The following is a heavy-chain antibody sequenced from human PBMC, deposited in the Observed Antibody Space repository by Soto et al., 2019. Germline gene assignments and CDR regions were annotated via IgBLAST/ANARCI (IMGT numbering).Heavy chain of an antibody. J-gene: IGHJ4*02. CDR3: ARERRGYFAY. Sequence: QVQLVQSGAEVKKPGASVKVSCKASGYTFTSYDINWVRQATGQGLEWMGWMNTNSGNTGYAQKFQGRVTMTRNTSMSTAYMELGGPRSEDSAVYDCARERRGYFAYWGQGTLVPVSS. D-gene: IGHD1-1*01. CDR2: MNTNSGNT. CDR1: GYTFTSYD. V-gene: IGHV1-8*01.